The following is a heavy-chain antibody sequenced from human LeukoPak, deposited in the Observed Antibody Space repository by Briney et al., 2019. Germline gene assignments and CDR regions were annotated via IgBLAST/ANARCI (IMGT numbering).Heavy chain of an antibody. CDR1: GVSISSNY. CDR3: ARHDEGSGWYRSYIDL. V-gene: IGHV4-4*09. CDR2: ISTSGST. D-gene: IGHD6-19*01. J-gene: IGHJ2*01. Sequence: PSETLSLTCTVSGVSISSNYCSWIRQPPGKGLEWIGYISTSGSTDYSPSLKSRVTISVDRSKNQCSLNLSSVTAADTAVYYCARHDEGSGWYRSYIDLWGRGTLVIVSS.